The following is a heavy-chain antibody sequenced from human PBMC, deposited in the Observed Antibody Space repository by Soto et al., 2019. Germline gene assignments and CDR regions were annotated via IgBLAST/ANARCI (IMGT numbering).Heavy chain of an antibody. V-gene: IGHV3-33*01. CDR2: IWWDGSNS. J-gene: IGHJ6*02. CDR1: GFIFSSYG. CDR3: ARRAYGDYGMDV. D-gene: IGHD4-17*01. Sequence: PGGSLRLSCAASGFIFSSYGMHWVRQAPGKGLEWVAVIWWDGSNSYYADSMQGRFTISRDNSKNTLYRQMNSLRAEDTGVYYCARRAYGDYGMDVWGQGTTVTVSS.